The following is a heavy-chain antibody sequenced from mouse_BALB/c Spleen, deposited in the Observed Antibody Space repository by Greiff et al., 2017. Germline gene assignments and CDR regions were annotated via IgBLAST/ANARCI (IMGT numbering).Heavy chain of an antibody. CDR2: IDPANGNT. Sequence: EVKLMESGAELVKPGASVKLSCTASGFNIKDTYMHWVKQRPEQGLEWIGRIDPANGNTKYDPKFQGKATITADTSSNTAYLQLSSLTSEDTAVYYCAAYYGNLYAMDYWGQGTSVTVSS. CDR1: GFNIKDTY. CDR3: AAYYGNLYAMDY. D-gene: IGHD2-10*01. J-gene: IGHJ4*01. V-gene: IGHV14-3*02.